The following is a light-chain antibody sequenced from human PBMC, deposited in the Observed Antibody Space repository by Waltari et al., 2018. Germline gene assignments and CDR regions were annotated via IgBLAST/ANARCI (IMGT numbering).Light chain of an antibody. CDR1: SSDVGGYNY. V-gene: IGLV2-14*01. CDR2: EVS. CDR3: XXGV. Sequence: AXXXPASXXXSPGXSXTIXCTGXSSDVGGYNYVSWYQQHPGKAPKLMIYEVSNRPSGXXNXFXXSKSGXTASLTISGLQXXXEADXYXXXGVFGXXXXVTVL. J-gene: IGLJ1*01.